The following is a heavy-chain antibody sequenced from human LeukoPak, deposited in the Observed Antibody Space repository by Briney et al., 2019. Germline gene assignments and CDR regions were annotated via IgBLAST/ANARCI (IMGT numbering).Heavy chain of an antibody. J-gene: IGHJ4*02. CDR1: GFAFSNYV. CDR3: SSPLKWERQALGH. Sequence: GGSLRLSCVASGFAFSNYVLTWVRQAPGKGLEWVSAVSGSGGRGTTYYADSVKGRFTISKDDSKNTLYLQMKSLRGEDTAVYYCSSPLKWERQALGHWGQGTLVTVSS. CDR2: VSGSGGRGTT. V-gene: IGHV3-23*01. D-gene: IGHD1-1*01.